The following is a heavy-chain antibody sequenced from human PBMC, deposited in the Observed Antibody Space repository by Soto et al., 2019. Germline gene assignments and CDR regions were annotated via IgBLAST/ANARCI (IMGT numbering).Heavy chain of an antibody. CDR3: ATTMPDYYYYGMDV. Sequence: PSETLSLTCTVSGGSISSYYWSWIRQPPGKGLEWIGYIYYSGSTNYNPSLKSRVTISVDTSKNQFSLKLSSVTAADTAVYYCATTMPDYYYYGMDVWGQGTTVTVSS. CDR2: IYYSGST. V-gene: IGHV4-59*01. CDR1: GGSISSYY. J-gene: IGHJ6*02. D-gene: IGHD2-2*01.